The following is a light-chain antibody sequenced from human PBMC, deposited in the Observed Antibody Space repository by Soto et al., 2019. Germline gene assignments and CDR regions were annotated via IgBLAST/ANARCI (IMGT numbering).Light chain of an antibody. J-gene: IGLJ3*02. CDR2: DVT. V-gene: IGLV2-14*01. Sequence: QSALTQPASVSGSPGRSITISCTGTSSDVGGYNYVSWYQQHPGKAPKLMIYDVTNRPSGVSSRFSGSKSGNTASLTISGLQAEDEADYYCSSYTTSSTWVFGGGTKVTVL. CDR1: SSDVGGYNY. CDR3: SSYTTSSTWV.